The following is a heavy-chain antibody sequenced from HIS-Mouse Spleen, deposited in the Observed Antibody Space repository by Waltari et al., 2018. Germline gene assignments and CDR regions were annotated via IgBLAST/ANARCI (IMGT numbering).Heavy chain of an antibody. CDR2: ISYRGST. Sequence: QLQLQESGPGLVKPSETLSLTCTVSGGSISSSSYYWGWTRQPPGKGLEWIGGISYRGSTYYNPSVKSRVTISVDTSKNQFSLKLGSVTAADTAVYYCAREIPYSSSWYDWYFDLWGRGTLVTVSS. J-gene: IGHJ2*01. CDR3: AREIPYSSSWYDWYFDL. V-gene: IGHV4-39*07. D-gene: IGHD6-13*01. CDR1: GGSISSSSYY.